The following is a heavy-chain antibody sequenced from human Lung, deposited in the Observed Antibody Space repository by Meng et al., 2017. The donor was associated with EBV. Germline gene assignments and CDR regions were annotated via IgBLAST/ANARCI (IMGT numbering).Heavy chain of an antibody. D-gene: IGHD1-20*01. CDR3: ARAPGNWNFDS. J-gene: IGHJ4*02. Sequence: QVQLQASGPGLVKPSGTLSLTCTVSSASISSNNYWTWVRQSPEKGLEWIGEIYHNENTNYNPSLMSRVTMSLDKSKNHFSLNLRSVTAADTAVYFCARAPGNWNFDSWGQGTLVTVSS. CDR1: SASISSNNY. CDR2: IYHNENT. V-gene: IGHV4-4*02.